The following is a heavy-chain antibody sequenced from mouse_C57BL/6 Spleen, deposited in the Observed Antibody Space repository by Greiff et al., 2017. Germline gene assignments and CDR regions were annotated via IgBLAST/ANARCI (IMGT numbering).Heavy chain of an antibody. CDR3: ARGDGKGAMDY. J-gene: IGHJ4*01. D-gene: IGHD2-1*01. CDR2: IDPSDSET. Sequence: VQLQQPGAELVRPGSSVKLSCKASGYTFTSYWMHWVKQRPIQGLEWIGNIDPSDSETHYNQKFKDKATLTVDKSSSTAYMQLSSLTSEDSAVYYCARGDGKGAMDYWGQGTSVTVSS. CDR1: GYTFTSYW. V-gene: IGHV1-52*01.